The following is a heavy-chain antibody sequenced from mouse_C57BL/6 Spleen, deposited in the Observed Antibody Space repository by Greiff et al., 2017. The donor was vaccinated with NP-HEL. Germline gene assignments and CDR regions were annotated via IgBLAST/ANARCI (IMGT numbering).Heavy chain of an antibody. J-gene: IGHJ4*01. D-gene: IGHD2-3*01. CDR3: ARRWLPYYAMDY. V-gene: IGHV5-12*01. CDR1: GFTFSDYY. CDR2: LSNGGGST. Sequence: DVTLVESGGGLVQPGGSLKLSCAASGFTFSDYYMYWVRQTPEKRLEWVAYLSNGGGSTYYPDTVKGRFTISRDNAKNTLYLQMSRLKSEDTAMYYCARRWLPYYAMDYWGQGTSVTVSS.